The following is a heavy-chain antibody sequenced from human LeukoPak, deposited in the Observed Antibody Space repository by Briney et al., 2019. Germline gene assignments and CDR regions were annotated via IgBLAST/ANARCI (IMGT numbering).Heavy chain of an antibody. V-gene: IGHV1-46*01. Sequence: GASVKVSCKASGYTFSISYIHWVRQAPGQGLEWMGIINPSGDTTNYAQKFQGRVTMTRDTSTSTVYMEVSRLRSEDTAVYYCATDRRSLDSWGQGTLVTVSS. CDR2: INPSGDTT. CDR3: ATDRRSLDS. CDR1: GYTFSISY. J-gene: IGHJ4*02.